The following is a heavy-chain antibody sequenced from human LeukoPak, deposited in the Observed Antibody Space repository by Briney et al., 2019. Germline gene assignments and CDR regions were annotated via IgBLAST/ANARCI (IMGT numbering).Heavy chain of an antibody. V-gene: IGHV4-59*08. D-gene: IGHD3-10*01. CDR1: GGSISSYY. CDR2: IYYSGST. J-gene: IGHJ5*02. CDR3: ARTYYYGSGSYLDP. Sequence: PSETLSLTCTVSGGSISSYYWSWIRQPPGKGLEWIGYIYYSGSTNYNPSLKSRVTISVDTSKNQFSLKLSSVTAADTAVYYCARTYYYGSGSYLDPWGQGTLVTVSS.